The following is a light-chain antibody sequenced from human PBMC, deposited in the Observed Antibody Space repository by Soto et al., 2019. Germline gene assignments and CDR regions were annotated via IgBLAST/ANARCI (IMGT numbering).Light chain of an antibody. CDR3: QQYNSYPWT. Sequence: DIQMTQSPSTLSASVGDRVTITCRASQSISSWLAWYQQKPGKAPKLLIYKASSLESGVPSRFSGSGSGTEFTLTISSLQPDDFAIYYCQQYNSYPWTFGQGTKVDI. J-gene: IGKJ1*01. CDR1: QSISSW. CDR2: KAS. V-gene: IGKV1-5*03.